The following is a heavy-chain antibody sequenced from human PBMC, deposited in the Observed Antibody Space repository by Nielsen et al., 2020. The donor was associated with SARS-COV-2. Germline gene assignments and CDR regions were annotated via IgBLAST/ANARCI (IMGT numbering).Heavy chain of an antibody. D-gene: IGHD5-24*01. CDR3: ARGRDGGIYAYLHHMDV. J-gene: IGHJ6*03. CDR1: GESFRGFY. CDR2: INHNGGT. Sequence: SETLSLTCGVHGESFRGFYWTWIRPAAGKGLGWIGEINHNGGTNYISTLTSRITISVDTSWRQFSLKMTSLTAADTAAYYCARGRDGGIYAYLHHMDVWGEGTAVTVSS. V-gene: IGHV4-34*01.